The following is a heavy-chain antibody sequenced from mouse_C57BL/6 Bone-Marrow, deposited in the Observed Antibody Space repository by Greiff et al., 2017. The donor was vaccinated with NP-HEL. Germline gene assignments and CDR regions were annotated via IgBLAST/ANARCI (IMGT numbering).Heavy chain of an antibody. CDR3: AREGGYASRRDAMDY. V-gene: IGHV1-55*01. D-gene: IGHD1-1*01. CDR2: IYPGSGST. Sequence: QVQLQQPGAELVKPGASVKMSCKASGYTFTSYWITWVKQRPGQGLEWIGDIYPGSGSTNYNEKFKSKATLTVDTSSSTAYMQLSSLTSEDSAVYYCAREGGYASRRDAMDYWGQGTSVTASS. J-gene: IGHJ4*01. CDR1: GYTFTSYW.